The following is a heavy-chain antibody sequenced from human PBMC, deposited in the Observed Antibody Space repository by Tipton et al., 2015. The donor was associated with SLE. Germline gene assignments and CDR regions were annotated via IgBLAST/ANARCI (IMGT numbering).Heavy chain of an antibody. Sequence: SLRLSCAASGFTFSSYWMSWVRQAPGKGLEWVANINQDGSEKNYVDSVRGRFTISRDNAKNTLYLQMNSLRAEDTAAYYCAKDIGWSGNAFDIWGQGTMVTVSS. J-gene: IGHJ3*02. CDR2: INQDGSEK. V-gene: IGHV3-7*01. CDR3: AKDIGWSGNAFDI. D-gene: IGHD6-19*01. CDR1: GFTFSSYW.